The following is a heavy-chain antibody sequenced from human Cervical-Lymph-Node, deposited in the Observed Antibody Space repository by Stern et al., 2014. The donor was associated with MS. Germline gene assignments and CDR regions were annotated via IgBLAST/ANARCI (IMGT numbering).Heavy chain of an antibody. CDR1: GFTFSTYA. Sequence: QVQLVQSGGGVVQPGRSLRLSCAASGFTFSTYAIHWVRQAPGKGLEWVAVISYDGSNKEYPDSVKGRFTISRDNSKNTVYVEMNSLRGDDTAVYYCARSSGFSAYPLDYWGQETLVTVSS. D-gene: IGHD5-12*01. CDR2: ISYDGSNK. CDR3: ARSSGFSAYPLDY. J-gene: IGHJ4*02. V-gene: IGHV3-30*04.